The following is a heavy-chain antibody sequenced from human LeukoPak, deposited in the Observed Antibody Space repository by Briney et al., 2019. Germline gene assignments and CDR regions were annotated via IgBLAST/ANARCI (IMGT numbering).Heavy chain of an antibody. CDR2: ITDSGGST. CDR3: ASKGPFWYY. J-gene: IGHJ4*02. CDR1: GFTFSSYA. D-gene: IGHD3-3*01. Sequence: PGGSLRLSCAASGFTFSSYAMSWVRQAPGKGLEWVSAITDSGGSTFYADSMKGRFTISRDNSKNTLYLQMNGLRAEDTAVYYCASKGPFWYYWGQGTLVTVSS. V-gene: IGHV3-23*01.